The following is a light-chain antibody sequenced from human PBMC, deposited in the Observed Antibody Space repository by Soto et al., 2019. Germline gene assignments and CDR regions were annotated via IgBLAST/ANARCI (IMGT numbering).Light chain of an antibody. CDR1: QSVTSSY. Sequence: EIVLTQSPGTLSLSPGERATLSCRASQSVTSSYLAWYQQKPGQAPRRLIYGASIRATGIPDRFSGSGSGTDFTLTISRLEPEDFALYFCQQYHSSPLTFGQGTRWISN. V-gene: IGKV3-20*01. CDR3: QQYHSSPLT. J-gene: IGKJ1*01. CDR2: GAS.